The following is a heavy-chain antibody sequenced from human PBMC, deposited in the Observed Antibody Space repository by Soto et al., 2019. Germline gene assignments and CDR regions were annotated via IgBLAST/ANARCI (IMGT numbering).Heavy chain of an antibody. CDR2: IIPIWGTA. CDR1: GGTVSSYA. Sequence: VPLVQSGAEETKPGASVKVSCKASGGTVSSYAISWVRQAPGQGPAWMGGIIPIWGTANYAQKFQGRVTLTAVKSTSTAYMEVGSLRSEDMALYYCARIGSACEIEADYYGMDLWGQGTPVTVSS. CDR3: ARIGSACEIEADYYGMDL. V-gene: IGHV1-69*06. D-gene: IGHD6-6*01. J-gene: IGHJ6*02.